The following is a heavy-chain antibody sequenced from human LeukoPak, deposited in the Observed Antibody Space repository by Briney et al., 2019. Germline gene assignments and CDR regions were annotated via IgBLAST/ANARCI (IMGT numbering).Heavy chain of an antibody. CDR2: IIPIFGTA. V-gene: IGHV1-69*13. CDR1: GGTFSSYA. CDR3: ARPSYDILTGYYRSWFDP. J-gene: IGHJ5*02. Sequence: EASVKVSCKASGGTFSSYAISWVRQAPGQRLEWMGGIIPIFGTANYAQKFQGRVTITADESTSTAYMELSSLRSEDTAVYYCARPSYDILTGYYRSWFDPWGQGTLVTVSS. D-gene: IGHD3-9*01.